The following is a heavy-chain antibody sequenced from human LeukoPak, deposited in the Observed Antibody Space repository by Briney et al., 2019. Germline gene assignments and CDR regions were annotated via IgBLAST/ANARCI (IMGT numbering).Heavy chain of an antibody. CDR2: INHSGST. V-gene: IGHV4-34*01. D-gene: IGHD3-22*01. Sequence: SETLSLTCAVYGGSFSGYYWIWIRQPPGKGLEWIGEINHSGSTNYNPSLKSRVTISVDTSKNQFSLKLSSVTAADTAVYYCARVSDYYDSSGYYNWFDPRGQGTLVTVSS. J-gene: IGHJ5*02. CDR3: ARVSDYYDSSGYYNWFDP. CDR1: GGSFSGYY.